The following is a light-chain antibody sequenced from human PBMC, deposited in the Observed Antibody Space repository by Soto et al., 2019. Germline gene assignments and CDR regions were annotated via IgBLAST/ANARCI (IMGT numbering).Light chain of an antibody. Sequence: EIVLTQSPGTLSLSPGERATLSCRASQSVNSRYIAWYHQKPGQAPRLLIYGTSSRATGIPDRFSGSGSGTDFTLTISRLEPEDFAVYYCQQYGSSPRTFGQGTKVDIK. CDR1: QSVNSRY. CDR2: GTS. CDR3: QQYGSSPRT. V-gene: IGKV3-20*01. J-gene: IGKJ2*01.